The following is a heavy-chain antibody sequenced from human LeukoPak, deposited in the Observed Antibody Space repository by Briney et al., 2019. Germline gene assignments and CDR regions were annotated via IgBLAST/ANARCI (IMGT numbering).Heavy chain of an antibody. CDR3: AKFVPIPTVSDFDY. CDR1: GGSINSSPYY. D-gene: IGHD2-2*01. V-gene: IGHV4-39*01. CDR2: ISYSGST. Sequence: PSETLSLTCTVSGGSINSSPYYWGWIRQPPGEVLEWIGTISYSGSTYYNPSLKGRVAISVDTSKNHFSLKLNSVTAADTAVYYCAKFVPIPTVSDFDYWGQGILVTVSS. J-gene: IGHJ4*02.